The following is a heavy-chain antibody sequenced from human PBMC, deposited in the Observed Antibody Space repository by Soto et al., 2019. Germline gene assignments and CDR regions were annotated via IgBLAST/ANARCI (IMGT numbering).Heavy chain of an antibody. D-gene: IGHD1-1*01. Sequence: PGGSLRLSCAASGFTFSDYSMTWIRKAPGKGLEWVSYMSGSGGTIYYADSVKGRFIISRDNAKNSLYLQMNSLRAQDTAVYYCARRNWNDGFDYWGQGTPVTVSS. CDR2: MSGSGGTI. V-gene: IGHV3-11*01. CDR3: ARRNWNDGFDY. J-gene: IGHJ4*02. CDR1: GFTFSDYS.